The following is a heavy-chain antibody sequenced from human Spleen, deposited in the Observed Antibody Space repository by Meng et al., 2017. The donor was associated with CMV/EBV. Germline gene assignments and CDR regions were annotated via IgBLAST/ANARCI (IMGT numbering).Heavy chain of an antibody. J-gene: IGHJ4*02. CDR1: GGSISRGDYY. D-gene: IGHD3-22*01. CDR2: IYYSGST. CDR3: ARETHDSSGYFFDY. V-gene: IGHV4-30-4*08. Sequence: VRVQESGPGLVNPAQTLSRTCTASGGSISRGDYYWSWIRQPPGKGLEWIGYIYYSGSTYYNPSLKSRVTISVDTYKNQFSLKLSSVTAADTAVYYCARETHDSSGYFFDYWGQGTLVTVSS.